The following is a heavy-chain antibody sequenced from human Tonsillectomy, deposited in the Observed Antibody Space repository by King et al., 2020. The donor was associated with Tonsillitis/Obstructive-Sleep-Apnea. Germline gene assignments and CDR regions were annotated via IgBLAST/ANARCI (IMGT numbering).Heavy chain of an antibody. D-gene: IGHD4-23*01. J-gene: IGHJ4*02. Sequence: VQLVESGGGLVKPGGSLRLSCAASGVTFRSYSMNWVRQAPGKGLEWVSTICSSSSYIFYADSVKGRFTISRDNAKNSLYLQMNSLRAEDTAVYYCAREGGTVGGFDYWGQGTLVTVSS. CDR2: ICSSSSYI. V-gene: IGHV3-21*01. CDR1: GVTFRSYS. CDR3: AREGGTVGGFDY.